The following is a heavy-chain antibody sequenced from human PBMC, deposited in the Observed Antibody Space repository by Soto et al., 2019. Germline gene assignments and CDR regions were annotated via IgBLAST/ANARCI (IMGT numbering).Heavy chain of an antibody. Sequence: GASVKVSCKASGFTAFAFAFHWVRQAPGKGLEYVSDITSNGGNTDYASSVKGRFTISRDNSKNTLYLQMGSLRAEDMAVYYCARRIPFGYGMDVWGQGTTVTVSS. CDR3: ARRIPFGYGMDV. J-gene: IGHJ6*02. CDR2: ITSNGGNT. CDR1: GFTAFAFA. D-gene: IGHD2-21*01. V-gene: IGHV3-64*01.